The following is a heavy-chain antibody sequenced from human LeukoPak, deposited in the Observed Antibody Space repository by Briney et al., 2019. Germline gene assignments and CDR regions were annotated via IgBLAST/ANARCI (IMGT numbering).Heavy chain of an antibody. Sequence: SVKVSCKASGGTFSSYAISWVRQAPGQGLEWMGGIIPIFGTANYAQKFQGRATITTDESTSTAYMELSSLRSEDTAVYYCARESLRYCSSTSCYNPSRPLGQSSFSGRYYYYMDVWGKGTTVTVSS. CDR2: IIPIFGTA. CDR1: GGTFSSYA. CDR3: ARESLRYCSSTSCYNPSRPLGQSSFSGRYYYYMDV. J-gene: IGHJ6*03. V-gene: IGHV1-69*05. D-gene: IGHD2-2*01.